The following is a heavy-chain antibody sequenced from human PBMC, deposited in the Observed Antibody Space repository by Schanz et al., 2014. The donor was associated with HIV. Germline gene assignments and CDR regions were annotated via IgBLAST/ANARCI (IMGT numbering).Heavy chain of an antibody. V-gene: IGHV1-69*01. J-gene: IGHJ3*02. CDR3: ASPAESERGPGDAFDI. CDR2: IIPIFVTT. D-gene: IGHD1-1*01. CDR1: GGTFGTYG. Sequence: QVPLVQSGAEVKKSGSSVKVSCKASGGTFGTYGFTWVRQAPGQGLEWVGGIIPIFVTTNYAPRFQGRLTMTADVSTNTASMELSSLRPEDTAVYYCASPAESERGPGDAFDIWGQGTLVTVSS.